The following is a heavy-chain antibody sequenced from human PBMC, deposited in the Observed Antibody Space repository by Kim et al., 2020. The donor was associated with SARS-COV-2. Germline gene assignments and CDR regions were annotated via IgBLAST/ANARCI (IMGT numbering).Heavy chain of an antibody. CDR3: SNGSGNSFAAFYC. CDR1: GFTFGSYS. Sequence: GGSLRLSCAASGFTFGSYSMSWVRQAPGKGPEWVSAISGRRDVTKFADAVTGRFSISIDNSKNARYVQMHVLRAGDAAISYCSNGSGNSFAAFYCWGPGT. D-gene: IGHD2-15*01. J-gene: IGHJ4*03. CDR2: ISGRRDVT. V-gene: IGHV3-23*01.